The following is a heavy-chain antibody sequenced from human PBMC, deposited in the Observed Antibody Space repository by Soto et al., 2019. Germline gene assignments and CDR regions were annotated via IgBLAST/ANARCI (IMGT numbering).Heavy chain of an antibody. J-gene: IGHJ4*02. CDR3: AKNYEDYIFDY. CDR1: GFTFNNYA. Sequence: GGSLRLSCAASGFTFNNYAMNWVRQAPGKGLEWVSSITASGTYYADSVKGRFTISRDNSKNTLYLQMSSLRPEDTAVYYCAKNYEDYIFDYWGQGSLVTVSS. D-gene: IGHD4-17*01. CDR2: ITASGT. V-gene: IGHV3-23*01.